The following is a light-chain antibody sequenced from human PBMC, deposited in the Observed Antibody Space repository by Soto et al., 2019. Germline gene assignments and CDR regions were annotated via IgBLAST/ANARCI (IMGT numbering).Light chain of an antibody. CDR2: DAF. CDR1: QGVSSY. Sequence: EIVLTQSPATLSLSPGERATLSCRASQGVSSYLAWYQQKPGQAPRLVIYDAFHRATGIPARFSGSGSGTDFTLTVSSLQSEDVAVYFCQHYTQWPRFTFGQGTRLEIK. V-gene: IGKV3-11*01. J-gene: IGKJ2*01. CDR3: QHYTQWPRFT.